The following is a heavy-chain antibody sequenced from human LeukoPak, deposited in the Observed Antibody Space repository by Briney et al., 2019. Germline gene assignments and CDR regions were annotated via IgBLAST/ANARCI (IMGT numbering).Heavy chain of an antibody. CDR2: IWYDGSNK. Sequence: GGSLRVSCAASGFTFSSYAMTWVRQAPGKGLEWVAVIWYDGSNKYYADSVKGRFTISRDNSKNTLYLQMNSLRAEDTAVYYCARGYSYGADYFDYWGQGTLVTVSS. CDR3: ARGYSYGADYFDY. D-gene: IGHD5-18*01. J-gene: IGHJ4*02. V-gene: IGHV3-33*08. CDR1: GFTFSSYA.